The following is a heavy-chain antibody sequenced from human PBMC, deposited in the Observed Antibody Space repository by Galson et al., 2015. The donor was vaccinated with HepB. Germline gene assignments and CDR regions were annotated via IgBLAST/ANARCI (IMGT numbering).Heavy chain of an antibody. V-gene: IGHV3-23*01. CDR3: SKMYSGSYYAPEF. D-gene: IGHD1-26*01. J-gene: IGHJ4*02. CDR2: ISRNGANT. Sequence: SLRLSCAASGFAFSNYALSWLRQAPGKGLEWVSSISRNGANTYYADSVEGRFTISRDDSRNTLSLQMNSLRAEDTAVYYCSKMYSGSYYAPEFWGQGSLGTVSS. CDR1: GFAFSNYA.